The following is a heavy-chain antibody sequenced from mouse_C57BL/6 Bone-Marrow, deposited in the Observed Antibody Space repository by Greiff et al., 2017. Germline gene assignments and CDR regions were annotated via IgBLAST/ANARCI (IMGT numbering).Heavy chain of an antibody. J-gene: IGHJ2*01. Sequence: VKLMESGAELARPGASVKLSCKASGYTFTSYGISWVRQRTGQGLEWIGEISPRSGTNYYNEKVKGEDTLTADKSSSTAYMELRSLTSEDTAVYFCAITPDYWGQGTTLTVSS. CDR2: ISPRSGTN. V-gene: IGHV1-81*01. D-gene: IGHD1-2*01. CDR3: AITPDY. CDR1: GYTFTSYG.